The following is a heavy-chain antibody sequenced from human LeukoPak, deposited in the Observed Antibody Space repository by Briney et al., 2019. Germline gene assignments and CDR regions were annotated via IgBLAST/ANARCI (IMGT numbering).Heavy chain of an antibody. V-gene: IGHV3-21*01. CDR1: GFTFSSYS. CDR3: ARDLGTTVTTYLDY. J-gene: IGHJ4*02. D-gene: IGHD4-17*01. CDR2: ISSSSSYI. Sequence: NPGGSLRLSCAASGFTFSSYSMNWVRQAPGKGLEWVSSISSSSSYIYYADSVKGRFTISRDNAKNSLYLRMNSLRAEDTAVYYCARDLGTTVTTYLDYWGQGTLVTVSS.